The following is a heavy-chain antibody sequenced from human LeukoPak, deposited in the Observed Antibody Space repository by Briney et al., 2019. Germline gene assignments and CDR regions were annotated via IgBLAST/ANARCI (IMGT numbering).Heavy chain of an antibody. D-gene: IGHD1-26*01. Sequence: SETLSLPRAVYGGSFSGYYWSWIRQPPGKGLEWIGEINHSGSTNYNPSLKSRVTIPVDTSKNQFSLKLSSVTAADTAVYYCARWEGGSYYDFDSWGHGTLVTVSS. CDR1: GGSFSGYY. CDR3: ARWEGGSYYDFDS. V-gene: IGHV4-34*01. J-gene: IGHJ4*01. CDR2: INHSGST.